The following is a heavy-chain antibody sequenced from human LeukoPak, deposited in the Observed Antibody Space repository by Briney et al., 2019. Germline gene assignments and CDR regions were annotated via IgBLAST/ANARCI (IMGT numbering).Heavy chain of an antibody. Sequence: PVKVSCKASGGTFTSYAISWVRQAPGQGLEWMGGIIPIFGTANYAQKFQGRVTITTDESTSTAYMELSSLRSEDTAVYYCARGGNGVGLCDYWGQGTLVTVSS. D-gene: IGHD2-8*01. CDR1: GGTFTSYA. CDR2: IIPIFGTA. J-gene: IGHJ4*02. CDR3: ARGGNGVGLCDY. V-gene: IGHV1-69*05.